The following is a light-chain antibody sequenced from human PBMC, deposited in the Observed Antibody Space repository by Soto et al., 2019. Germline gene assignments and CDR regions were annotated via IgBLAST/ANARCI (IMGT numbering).Light chain of an antibody. V-gene: IGLV2-14*01. CDR3: SSYSTTSTLYV. J-gene: IGLJ1*01. Sequence: QSALTQPASVSGSPRQSITISCSGTSGDIGGYNYVSWYQQHPGKAPKLVIYEVSNRPSGLSNRFSGSKSGNTASLTISGLQAEDEADYYCSSYSTTSTLYVFGTGTKVTVL. CDR2: EVS. CDR1: SGDIGGYNY.